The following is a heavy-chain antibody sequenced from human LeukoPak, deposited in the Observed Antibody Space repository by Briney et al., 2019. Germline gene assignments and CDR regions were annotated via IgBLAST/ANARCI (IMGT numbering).Heavy chain of an antibody. CDR2: ISSSGSTI. Sequence: PGGSLRLSCAASGFTFSSYEMNWVRQAPGKGLEWVSYISSSGSTIYYADSVKGRFTISRDNAKNSLYLQMNSLRAEDTAVYYCARLSRDGYNFGYWGQGTLVTVSA. D-gene: IGHD5-24*01. CDR1: GFTFSSYE. J-gene: IGHJ4*02. V-gene: IGHV3-48*03. CDR3: ARLSRDGYNFGY.